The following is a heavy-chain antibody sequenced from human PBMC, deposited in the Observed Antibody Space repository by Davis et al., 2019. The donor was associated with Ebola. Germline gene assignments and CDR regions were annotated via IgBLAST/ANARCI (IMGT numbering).Heavy chain of an antibody. CDR1: GFTFSSYG. J-gene: IGHJ6*04. CDR2: ISYDGSNK. D-gene: IGHD3-16*01. CDR3: ARDWAGLDV. Sequence: PGGSLRLSCAASGFTFSSYGMHWVRQAPGKGLEWVAVISYDGSNKYYADSVKGRFTISRDNAKNSVYLQMNSLRVEDTAVYYCARDWAGLDVWGRGTTVTVSS. V-gene: IGHV3-30*03.